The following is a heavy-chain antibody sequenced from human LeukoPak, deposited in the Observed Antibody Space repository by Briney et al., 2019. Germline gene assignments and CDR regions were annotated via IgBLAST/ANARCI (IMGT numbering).Heavy chain of an antibody. CDR2: INHSGST. V-gene: IGHV4-34*01. Sequence: IPSETLSLTCAVYGGSFSGYYWSWIRQPPGKGLEWIGEINHSGSTNYNPSLKSRVTISVDTSKNQFSLKLSSVTAADTAVYYCARDLHRYYYGSGSYGSFDYWGQGTLVTVSS. J-gene: IGHJ4*02. CDR1: GGSFSGYY. CDR3: ARDLHRYYYGSGSYGSFDY. D-gene: IGHD3-10*01.